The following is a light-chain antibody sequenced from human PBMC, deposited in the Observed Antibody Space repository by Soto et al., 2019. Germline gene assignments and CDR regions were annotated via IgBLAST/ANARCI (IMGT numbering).Light chain of an antibody. Sequence: ETVLTQSPATLSLSPGESATLSCRASQSVSTYFGWYQQKPGQPPRLLIYDASRRAPGVPARFTGSGSGTDCPLTITSLEPEDFAFYYCQQHRYWPITFGPGTKVDVK. J-gene: IGKJ3*01. CDR2: DAS. CDR1: QSVSTY. CDR3: QQHRYWPIT. V-gene: IGKV3-11*01.